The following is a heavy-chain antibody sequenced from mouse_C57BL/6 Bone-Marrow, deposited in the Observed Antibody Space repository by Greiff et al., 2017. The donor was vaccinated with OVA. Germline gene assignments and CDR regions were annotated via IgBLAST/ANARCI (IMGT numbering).Heavy chain of an antibody. D-gene: IGHD2-4*01. CDR1: GYTFTEYT. J-gene: IGHJ3*01. Sequence: VQVVESGAELVKPGASVKLSCKASGYTFTEYTIHWVKQRSGQGLEWIGWFYPGSGSIKYNEKFKDKATLTADKSSSTVYMELSRLTSEDSAVYFCARHEDYDYEGAWFAYWGQGTLVTVSA. V-gene: IGHV1-62-2*01. CDR2: FYPGSGSI. CDR3: ARHEDYDYEGAWFAY.